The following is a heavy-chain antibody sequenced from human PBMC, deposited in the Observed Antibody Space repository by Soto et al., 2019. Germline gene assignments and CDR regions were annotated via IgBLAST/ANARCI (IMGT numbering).Heavy chain of an antibody. Sequence: EVQLLESGGGLVQPGGSLRLSCAASGFTFSSYAMSWVRQAPGKGLEWVSAISGSGGSTYYADSVKGRFTISRDNSKNTLYLQMNSLRAEDTVVYYCAKDPWRFDWYNWFDPWGQGTLVTVSS. V-gene: IGHV3-23*01. D-gene: IGHD3-9*01. J-gene: IGHJ5*02. CDR2: ISGSGGST. CDR3: AKDPWRFDWYNWFDP. CDR1: GFTFSSYA.